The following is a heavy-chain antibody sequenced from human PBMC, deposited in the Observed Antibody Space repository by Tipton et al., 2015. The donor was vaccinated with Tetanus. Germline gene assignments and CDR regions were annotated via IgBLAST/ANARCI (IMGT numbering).Heavy chain of an antibody. Sequence: SLRLSCAASGFTFRSYAMTWVRQTPGKGLEWVSVISGDGFSTHHADSVKGRFTISRDSSQNTVFLQMSSLRAEDTAVYYCARNTSGYFDHWGQGTLVTVSP. J-gene: IGHJ4*02. CDR3: ARNTSGYFDH. CDR2: ISGDGFST. D-gene: IGHD6-19*01. V-gene: IGHV3-23*01. CDR1: GFTFRSYA.